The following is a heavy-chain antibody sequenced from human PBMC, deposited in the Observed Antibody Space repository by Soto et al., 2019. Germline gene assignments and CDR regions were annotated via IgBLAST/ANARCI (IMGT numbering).Heavy chain of an antibody. CDR1: GYTFTSYG. Sequence: QVQLVQSGAEVKKPGASVKVSCKASGYTFTSYGISWVRQAPGKGLEWMGWISAYNGNTNYAQKLQGRVTMTTDTSTSTAYMELRSLRSDDTAVYYCARDHYDILTGYSPLDYWGQGTLVTVSS. J-gene: IGHJ4*02. V-gene: IGHV1-18*04. D-gene: IGHD3-9*01. CDR2: ISAYNGNT. CDR3: ARDHYDILTGYSPLDY.